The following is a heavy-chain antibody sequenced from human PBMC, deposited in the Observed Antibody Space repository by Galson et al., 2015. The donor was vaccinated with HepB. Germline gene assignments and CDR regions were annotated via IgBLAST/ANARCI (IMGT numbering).Heavy chain of an antibody. V-gene: IGHV3-13*01. Sequence: SLRLSCAASGFTFSSYAMYWVRQVTGKGLEWVSAIGTAGDTYYPGSVKGRFTISRENAKKSLYLQMNSLRAGDTAAYYCVRALHDYGDYYFDYWGQGTLVTVSS. CDR1: GFTFSSYA. D-gene: IGHD4-17*01. CDR3: VRALHDYGDYYFDY. CDR2: IGTAGDT. J-gene: IGHJ4*02.